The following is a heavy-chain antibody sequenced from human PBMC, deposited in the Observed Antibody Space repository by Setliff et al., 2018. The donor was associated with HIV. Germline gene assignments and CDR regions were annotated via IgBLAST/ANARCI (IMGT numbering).Heavy chain of an antibody. CDR3: ARVSSNSWARGWFDP. CDR1: GGSISSNSYY. Sequence: SETLSLTCTVSGGSISSNSYYWSWIRQPAGKGLEWIGRVYVSGNTAYNPSLKSRVSISIDTSKNEFSLRLRSVTAADTAVYYCARVSSNSWARGWFDPWGQGTLVTVSS. CDR2: VYVSGNT. J-gene: IGHJ5*02. D-gene: IGHD6-13*01. V-gene: IGHV4-61*02.